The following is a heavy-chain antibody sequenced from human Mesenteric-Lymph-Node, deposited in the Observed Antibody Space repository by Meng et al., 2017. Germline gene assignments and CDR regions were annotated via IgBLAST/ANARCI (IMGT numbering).Heavy chain of an antibody. V-gene: IGHV3-48*03. Sequence: GESLKISCAASGFTFSSYEMNWVRQAPGKGLEWVSYISSSGSTIYYADSVKGRFTISRDNAKNSLYLQMNSLRAEDTAVYYCAREQNDYGDYVGAFDIWGQGTMVTVSS. CDR2: ISSSGSTI. J-gene: IGHJ3*02. CDR1: GFTFSSYE. CDR3: AREQNDYGDYVGAFDI. D-gene: IGHD4-17*01.